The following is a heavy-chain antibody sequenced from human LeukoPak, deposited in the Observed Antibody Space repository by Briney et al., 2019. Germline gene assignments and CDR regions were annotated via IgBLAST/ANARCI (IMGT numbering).Heavy chain of an antibody. V-gene: IGHV3-23*01. CDR3: AKGRACTNGVCHFDY. CDR1: GFTFSSYD. D-gene: IGHD2-8*01. Sequence: GGSLRLSCAASGFTFSSYDMSWVRQAPGKGLEWVSVISTSGGSTYHADSVKGRLIISRDNSKNTLYLQMNSLRAEDTAAYYCAKGRACTNGVCHFDYWGRGTLVTVSS. J-gene: IGHJ4*02. CDR2: ISTSGGST.